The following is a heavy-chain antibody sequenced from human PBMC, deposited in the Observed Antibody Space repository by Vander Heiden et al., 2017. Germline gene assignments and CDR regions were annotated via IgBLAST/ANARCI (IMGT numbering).Heavy chain of an antibody. D-gene: IGHD3-16*01. Sequence: EVQLVESGGGLVQPGRSLRLSCAASGFTIDDYAMHWVRQAPGKGLEWVSGISWNSGSIGYADSVKGRFTISRDNAKNSLYLQMNSLRAEDTALYYCAKNGPRGAMDVWGQGTTVTVSS. CDR3: AKNGPRGAMDV. CDR2: ISWNSGSI. CDR1: GFTIDDYA. V-gene: IGHV3-9*01. J-gene: IGHJ6*02.